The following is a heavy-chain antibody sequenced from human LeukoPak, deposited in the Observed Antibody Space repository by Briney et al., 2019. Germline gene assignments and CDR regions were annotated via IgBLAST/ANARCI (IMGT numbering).Heavy chain of an antibody. D-gene: IGHD3-3*01. CDR3: ARDNLLRDYYFDY. J-gene: IGHJ4*02. CDR2: IYYSGST. Sequence: PSETPSLTCTVSGGSISSYYWSWIRQPPGKGLEWIGYIYYSGSTNYNPSLKSRVTISVDTSKNQFSLKLSSVTAADTAVYYCARDNLLRDYYFDYWGQGTLVTVSS. V-gene: IGHV4-59*01. CDR1: GGSISSYY.